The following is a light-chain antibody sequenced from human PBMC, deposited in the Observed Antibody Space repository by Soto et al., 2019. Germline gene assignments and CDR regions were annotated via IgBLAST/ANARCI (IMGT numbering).Light chain of an antibody. Sequence: EIVMTQSPATLSVSPGERATLSCRASQNVSRNLAWYQQKPGQPPRLLMFGTSTRATDIPARFSGSGSGTEFTLTISSLQSGDFAVYYCQHYNDWLALTFGGGTKVEIK. CDR3: QHYNDWLALT. CDR2: GTS. J-gene: IGKJ4*01. V-gene: IGKV3-15*01. CDR1: QNVSRN.